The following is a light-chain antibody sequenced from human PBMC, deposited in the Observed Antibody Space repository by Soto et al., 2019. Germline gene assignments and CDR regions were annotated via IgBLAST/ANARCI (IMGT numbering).Light chain of an antibody. CDR2: DAS. CDR1: QSISSY. Sequence: EIVLTQSPATLSLSPGERATISCRASQSISSYLGWYQQKPGQTPRLLIYDASNSAAGNPDRFSGSGSWTDFTLTVSSLEPEDFAVYYCHQRSKWPLTFGGGTKVEIK. CDR3: HQRSKWPLT. J-gene: IGKJ4*01. V-gene: IGKV3-11*01.